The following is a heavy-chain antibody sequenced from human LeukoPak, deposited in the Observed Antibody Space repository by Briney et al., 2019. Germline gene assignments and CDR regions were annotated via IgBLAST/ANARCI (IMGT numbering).Heavy chain of an antibody. CDR2: INWNGGST. J-gene: IGHJ5*02. V-gene: IGHV3-20*04. D-gene: IGHD5-18*01. Sequence: GGSLRLSCAASGFTFDDYGMSWVRQAPGKGLEWVSGINWNGGSTGYADSVKGRFTISRDNAKNSLYLQMNSLRAEDTALYYCAREYSYGSSNWFDPWGQGTLVTVSS. CDR3: AREYSYGSSNWFDP. CDR1: GFTFDDYG.